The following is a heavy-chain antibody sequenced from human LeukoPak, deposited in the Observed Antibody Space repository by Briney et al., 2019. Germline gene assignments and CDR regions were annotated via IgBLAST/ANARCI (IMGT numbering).Heavy chain of an antibody. CDR2: IYSTGST. Sequence: SETLSLTCTVSGGSISSYYWGWIRQPAGKGLEWIGRIYSTGSTNYNSSLKSRVTMSVDTSKNQFSLRLRSVTAADTAVYYCARQIASAGTAGFDFWGQGALVTVSS. J-gene: IGHJ4*02. D-gene: IGHD6-13*01. CDR1: GGSISSYY. CDR3: ARQIASAGTAGFDF. V-gene: IGHV4-4*07.